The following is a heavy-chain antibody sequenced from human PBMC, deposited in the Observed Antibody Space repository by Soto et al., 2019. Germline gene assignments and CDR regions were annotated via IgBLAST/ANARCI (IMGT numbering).Heavy chain of an antibody. D-gene: IGHD2-15*01. J-gene: IGHJ4*02. CDR1: GFTFSSYS. CDR2: ISSSSSYI. V-gene: IGHV3-21*01. CDR3: ARGAPDIVVVVAALFDY. Sequence: PGGSLRLSCAASGFTFSSYSMNWVRQAPGKGLEWVSSISSSSSYIYYADSVKGRFTISRDNAKNSLYLQMNSLRAEDTAVYYCARGAPDIVVVVAALFDYWGQGTLVTVSS.